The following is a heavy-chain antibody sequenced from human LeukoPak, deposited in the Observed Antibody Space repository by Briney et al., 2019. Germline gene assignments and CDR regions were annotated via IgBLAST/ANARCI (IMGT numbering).Heavy chain of an antibody. V-gene: IGHV1-18*01. CDR2: IRAYHGDT. CDR1: GYTFTSYG. Sequence: KPGASVKVSCKASGYTFTSYGISWVRQAPGKGLEWMGWIRAYHGDTNYAQKLQGRVTMTTDTSTRKAYMELRSLRSDDTAVYYCARDRARMYYYDSSGWYYFDYWGQGTLVTVSS. J-gene: IGHJ4*02. CDR3: ARDRARMYYYDSSGWYYFDY. D-gene: IGHD3-22*01.